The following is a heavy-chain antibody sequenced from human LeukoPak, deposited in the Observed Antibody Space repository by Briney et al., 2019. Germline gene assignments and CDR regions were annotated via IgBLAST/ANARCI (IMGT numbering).Heavy chain of an antibody. CDR1: GVTFCSYA. D-gene: IGHD4-11*01. CDR2: ICGSGGST. V-gene: IGHV3-23*01. Sequence: GGSLRLSCSAPGVTFCSYAMCRVRPAPGKGLEWVSAICGSGGSTYYADSVKGRLTISRDNSQNKLYLQMNKLRAEDTDLHYRAKGNYDGYYYYYMDVWGKGTTVTVSS. J-gene: IGHJ6*03. CDR3: AKGNYDGYYYYYMDV.